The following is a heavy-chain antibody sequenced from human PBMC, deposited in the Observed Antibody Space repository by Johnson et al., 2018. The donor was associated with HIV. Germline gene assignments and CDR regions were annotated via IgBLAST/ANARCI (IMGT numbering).Heavy chain of an antibody. D-gene: IGHD4-17*01. Sequence: EVQLVESGGGLIQPGGSLRLSCAASGFTVSSNYMSWVRQAPGKGPEWVSVIYSGGITYYADSVKGRFTISRDNSKNTLYLQMNSLRAEDTALYYCARHAGGDFTYGLFQHWGRGTLVTVSS. CDR1: GFTVSSNY. J-gene: IGHJ1*01. V-gene: IGHV3-66*04. CDR3: ARHAGGDFTYGLFQH. CDR2: IYSGGIT.